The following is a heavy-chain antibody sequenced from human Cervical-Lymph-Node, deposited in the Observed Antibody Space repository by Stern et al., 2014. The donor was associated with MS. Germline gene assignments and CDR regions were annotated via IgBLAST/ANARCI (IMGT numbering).Heavy chain of an antibody. CDR3: AKDGYNY. CDR2: IIPNNGDT. V-gene: IGHV1-2*02. CDR1: GYTFTGYY. J-gene: IGHJ4*02. Sequence: VQLVESGAEVKKPGASVKVSCKASGYTFTGYYIHWVRQAPGQGLEWMGWIIPNNGDTNYAQNFQGRVTMTRDTSTSTAYMELSRLRSDDTAVYYCAKDGYNYWGQGTLVTVSS. D-gene: IGHD5-24*01.